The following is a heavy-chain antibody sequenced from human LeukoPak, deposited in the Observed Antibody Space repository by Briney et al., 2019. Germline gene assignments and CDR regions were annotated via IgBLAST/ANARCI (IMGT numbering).Heavy chain of an antibody. CDR3: AKGTVAYGSGSYDY. CDR1: GFTFSSYG. J-gene: IGHJ4*02. V-gene: IGHV3-23*01. CDR2: ISGSGGST. D-gene: IGHD3-10*01. Sequence: GASLRLSCAASGFTFSSYGMSWVRQAPGKGLEWVSGISGSGGSTYYGDSVKGRFTISRDNSKNTLYLQMKRLRAGDTAVYHCAKGTVAYGSGSYDYWGQGTLVTLST.